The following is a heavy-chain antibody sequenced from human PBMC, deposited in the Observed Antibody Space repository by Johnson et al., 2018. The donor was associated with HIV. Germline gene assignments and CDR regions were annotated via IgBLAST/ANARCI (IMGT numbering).Heavy chain of an antibody. D-gene: IGHD3-10*01. CDR2: ITSTGITV. V-gene: IGHV3-11*04. CDR3: ARAPEVRGVDAFDV. CDR1: GFTFSDYY. Sequence: QVQLVESGGGLVQPGGSLRLSCAASGFTFSDYYMSWIRQAPGKGLEWVSYITSTGITVYYTDSVKGRFTISRDNAKNPLSLQMHSLRAEDTAVYYCARAPEVRGVDAFDVWGQGTVVTVSS. J-gene: IGHJ3*01.